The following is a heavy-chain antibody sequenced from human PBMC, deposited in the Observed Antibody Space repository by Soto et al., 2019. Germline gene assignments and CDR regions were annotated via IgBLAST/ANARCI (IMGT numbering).Heavy chain of an antibody. J-gene: IGHJ4*02. V-gene: IGHV3-23*01. CDR2: ISGSGGST. D-gene: IGHD6-13*01. Sequence: EVQLLESGGGLVQPGGSLRLSCAASGFTFSSYAMSWVRQAPGKGLEWVSAISGSGGSTYYADSVKGRFTISRDNSKNTLYLQMNSLRAEDTAVYYCAKDLAQGDSSSSYEAYWGQGTLVTVSS. CDR1: GFTFSSYA. CDR3: AKDLAQGDSSSSYEAY.